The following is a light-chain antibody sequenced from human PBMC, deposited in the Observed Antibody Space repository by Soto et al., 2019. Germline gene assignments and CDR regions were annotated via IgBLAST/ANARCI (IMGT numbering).Light chain of an antibody. V-gene: IGLV2-14*01. CDR3: SSYTSTSTLVV. J-gene: IGLJ2*01. Sequence: QSALTQPASVSGSPGQSITISCTGTSSDIGGYDYVSWYQQYPGKVPKLMIYDVTNRASGVPSRFSVSKSGDTASLTISGLQAEDEADYYCSSYTSTSTLVVFGGGTKLTVL. CDR1: SSDIGGYDY. CDR2: DVT.